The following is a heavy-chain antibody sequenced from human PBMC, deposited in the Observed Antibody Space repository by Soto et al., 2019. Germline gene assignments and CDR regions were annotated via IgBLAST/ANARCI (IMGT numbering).Heavy chain of an antibody. V-gene: IGHV3-21*01. D-gene: IGHD3-22*01. CDR2: ISSSSSYI. CDR3: SPDYYDSSGDYRY. CDR1: GFTFSSYS. J-gene: IGHJ4*02. Sequence: GWSLRLSCAASGFTFSSYSMNWVRQAPGKGLEWVSSISSSSSYIYYADSVKGRFTISRDNAKNSLYLQMNSLRAEDTAVYYWSPDYYDSSGDYRYWGQGSRVIVSS.